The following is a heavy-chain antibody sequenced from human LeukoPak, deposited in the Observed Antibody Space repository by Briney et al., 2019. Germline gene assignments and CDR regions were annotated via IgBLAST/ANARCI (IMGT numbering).Heavy chain of an antibody. J-gene: IGHJ4*02. Sequence: PGRSLRLSCAASGFTFSTYSMNWVRQAPGKGLEWVANIKKDGSEKYYVDSVKGRFTISRDNAKNSLYLQMNSLRAEDTAVYYCARDLYRIVVVPHYFDYWGQGTLVTVSS. CDR2: IKKDGSEK. CDR1: GFTFSTYS. CDR3: ARDLYRIVVVPHYFDY. D-gene: IGHD3-22*01. V-gene: IGHV3-7*01.